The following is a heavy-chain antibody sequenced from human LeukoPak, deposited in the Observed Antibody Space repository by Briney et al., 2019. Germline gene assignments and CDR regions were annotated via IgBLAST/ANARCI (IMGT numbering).Heavy chain of an antibody. CDR2: IRWDSATI. CDR1: GFTFDDYV. V-gene: IGHV3-9*01. D-gene: IGHD3-10*01. Sequence: GGSLRLSCAASGFTFDDYVMHWVRQVPGKGLEWVSGIRWDSATIGYADSVKGRFTISRENAKNSLYLQMNSLRAEDTALYYCAKGAYGSGNYYESWFDPWGQGTLVTVSS. J-gene: IGHJ5*02. CDR3: AKGAYGSGNYYESWFDP.